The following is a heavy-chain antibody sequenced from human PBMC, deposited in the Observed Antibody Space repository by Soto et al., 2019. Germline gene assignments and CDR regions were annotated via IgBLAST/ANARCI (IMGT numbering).Heavy chain of an antibody. J-gene: IGHJ4*02. CDR3: ARVAGVGDQDEY. CDR2: ISGGGGSSTTI. D-gene: IGHD1-26*01. CDR1: GFTFSSYD. Sequence: EVQLVESGGGLVQPGGSLRLSCAVSGFTFSSYDMNWVRQAPGKGLEWVSYISGGGGSSTTIYYADSVRGRFTIFRDNAKNSLYLQMNSLRDEDTAVYYCARVAGVGDQDEYWGQGTLVTVSS. V-gene: IGHV3-48*02.